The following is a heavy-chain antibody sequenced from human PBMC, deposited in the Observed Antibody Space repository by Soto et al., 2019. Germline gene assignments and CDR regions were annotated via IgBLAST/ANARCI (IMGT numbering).Heavy chain of an antibody. D-gene: IGHD4-4*01. CDR3: ARDSHDNSNYLSNWFDP. CDR2: IYYSGST. V-gene: IGHV4-30-2*05. Sequence: SATLALTCAVSVGSLSSGGYSWIWIRQPPGKGLDWIGYIYYSGSTYYNPSLKSRVTILVDTSKNQFSLKLSSVTAADTAVYYCARDSHDNSNYLSNWFDPWGQGTLVTVSS. CDR1: VGSLSSGGYS. J-gene: IGHJ5*02.